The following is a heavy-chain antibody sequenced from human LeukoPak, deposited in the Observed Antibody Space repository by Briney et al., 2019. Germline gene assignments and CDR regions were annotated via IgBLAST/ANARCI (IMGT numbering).Heavy chain of an antibody. J-gene: IGHJ4*02. V-gene: IGHV4-39*01. CDR1: GGSISSSSYY. D-gene: IGHD3-3*01. CDR2: ICYSGST. CDR3: ARLTIFGVVIISPFDY. Sequence: PSETLSLTCTVSGGSISSSSYYWGWIRQPPGKGLEWIGSICYSGSTYYNPSLKSRVTISVDTSKNQFSLKLSSVTAADTAVYYCARLTIFGVVIISPFDYWGQGTLVTVSS.